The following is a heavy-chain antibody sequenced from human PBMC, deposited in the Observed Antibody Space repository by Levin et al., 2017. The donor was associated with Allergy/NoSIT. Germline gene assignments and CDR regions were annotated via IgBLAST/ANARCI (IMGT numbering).Heavy chain of an antibody. CDR1: GAPVRSNSYY. V-gene: IGHV4-61*01. Sequence: SETLSLTCTVSGAPVRSNSYYWSWIRQPPGKGLEWIAYVGSTNYNPSLKSRVTISIDTSKNQFSLKLNSVTPADTAVDYCARTTRASASDYWGQRTLVTVSS. J-gene: IGHJ4*02. D-gene: IGHD1-1*01. CDR2: VGST. CDR3: ARTTRASASDY.